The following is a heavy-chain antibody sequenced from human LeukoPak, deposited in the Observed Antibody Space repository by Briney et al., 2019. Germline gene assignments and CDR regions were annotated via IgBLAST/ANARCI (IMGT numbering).Heavy chain of an antibody. CDR2: IWYDGSNK. D-gene: IGHD2-2*01. V-gene: IGHV3-33*01. J-gene: IGHJ4*02. CDR3: ARDPPSSLALYYFDY. CDR1: GFTFSSYG. Sequence: QPGRSLRLSCAASGFTFSSYGMHWVRQAPGKGLEWVAVIWYDGSNKYYADSVKGRFTISRGNSKNTLYLQMNSLRAEDTAVYYCARDPPSSLALYYFDYWGQGTLVTVSS.